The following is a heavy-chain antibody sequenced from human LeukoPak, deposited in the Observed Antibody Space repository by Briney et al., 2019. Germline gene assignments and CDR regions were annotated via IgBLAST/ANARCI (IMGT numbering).Heavy chain of an antibody. CDR3: ARGHLRYFDWHVSPTEY. D-gene: IGHD3-9*01. Sequence: GASVKVSCKASGYTFTSYGISWVRQAPGQGLEWMGWISAYNGNTNYAQKLQGRVTMTTDTSTSTAYMELRSLRSDDTAVYYCARGHLRYFDWHVSPTEYWGQGTLVTVSS. CDR1: GYTFTSYG. V-gene: IGHV1-18*01. J-gene: IGHJ4*02. CDR2: ISAYNGNT.